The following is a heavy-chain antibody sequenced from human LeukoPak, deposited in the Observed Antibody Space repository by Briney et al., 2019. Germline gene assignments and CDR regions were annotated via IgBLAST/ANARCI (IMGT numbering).Heavy chain of an antibody. D-gene: IGHD3-10*01. V-gene: IGHV1-2*04. J-gene: IGHJ4*02. Sequence: ASVKVSCKASVYTFTGYYMHWVRQAPGQGLEWMGWINPNSGGTNYAQKFQGWVTMTRDTSISTAYMELSRLRSDDTAVYYCAREGYYGSGSEFDYWGQGTLVTVSS. CDR3: AREGYYGSGSEFDY. CDR1: VYTFTGYY. CDR2: INPNSGGT.